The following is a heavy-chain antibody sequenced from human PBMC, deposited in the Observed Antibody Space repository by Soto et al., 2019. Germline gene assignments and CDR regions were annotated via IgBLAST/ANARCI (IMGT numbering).Heavy chain of an antibody. CDR1: GGTFGSAA. D-gene: IGHD3-9*01. J-gene: IGHJ5*02. Sequence: PPVKVSCKDSGGTFGSAAITWVRHAPGQGLEWVGRIIPIFGTTNYAQNLQGRVTISADKSTLTSYMELHSLTSDDTALYYCARDRSYTGYSTDCRDPWGQG. V-gene: IGHV1-69*06. CDR3: ARDRSYTGYSTDCRDP. CDR2: IIPIFGTT.